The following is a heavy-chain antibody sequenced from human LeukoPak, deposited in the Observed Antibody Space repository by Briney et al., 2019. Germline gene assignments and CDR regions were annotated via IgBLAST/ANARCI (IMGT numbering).Heavy chain of an antibody. CDR2: IWGDGSHE. CDR1: GFTVITNG. J-gene: IGHJ5*02. CDR3: VRDPPDSGWAFWS. V-gene: IGHV3-33*01. D-gene: IGHD6-25*01. Sequence: GSSLRLSCSASGFTVITNGMHWVRQAPGKGLEWVSFIWGDGSHEYYADSVQGRSTISRDNSKNTLYLQMNSLRIEDTCVSFCVRDPPDSGWAFWSWGQGTLVTVSS.